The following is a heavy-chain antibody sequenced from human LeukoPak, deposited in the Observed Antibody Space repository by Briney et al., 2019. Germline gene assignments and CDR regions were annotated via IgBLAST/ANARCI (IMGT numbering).Heavy chain of an antibody. CDR1: GYTFTSYG. CDR2: ISAYNGNT. V-gene: IGHV1-18*01. D-gene: IGHD1-26*01. J-gene: IGHJ4*02. Sequence: ASVKVSCKGSGYTFTSYGINWVRQAPGQGLEWMGWISAYNGNTNYAQKLQGRVTMTTDTTANTAYMELRSLRSDDTAVYYCARNVIVGAVFDNWGQGTLVTVSS. CDR3: ARNVIVGAVFDN.